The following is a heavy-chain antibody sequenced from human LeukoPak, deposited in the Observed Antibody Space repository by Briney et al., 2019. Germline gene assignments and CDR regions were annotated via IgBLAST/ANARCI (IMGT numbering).Heavy chain of an antibody. Sequence: PGGSLRLSCAASGFTFTNYAMTWVRQAPGKGLEWVAATVGIGPDTYHADSVKGRFTISRDNSKNTLYLQMNSLRAEDTAVYYCAKDLYYGDARGDYWGQGTLVTVSS. CDR2: TVGIGPDT. D-gene: IGHD4-17*01. CDR1: GFTFTNYA. V-gene: IGHV3-23*01. CDR3: AKDLYYGDARGDY. J-gene: IGHJ4*02.